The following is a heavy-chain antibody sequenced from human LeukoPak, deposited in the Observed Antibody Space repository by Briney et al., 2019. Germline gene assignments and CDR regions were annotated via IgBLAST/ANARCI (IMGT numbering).Heavy chain of an antibody. CDR1: GYTFTSYY. J-gene: IGHJ4*02. CDR2: INPSGGST. D-gene: IGHD3-22*01. CDR3: ARVGTYYYDSSGYYWIGGLDY. V-gene: IGHV1-46*01. Sequence: ASVKVSCKASGYTFTSYYMHWVRQAPGQGLEWMGIINPSGGSTSYAQKFQGRVTMTRDMSTSTVYMELSSLRSEDMAVYYCARVGTYYYDSSGYYWIGGLDYWGQGTLATVSS.